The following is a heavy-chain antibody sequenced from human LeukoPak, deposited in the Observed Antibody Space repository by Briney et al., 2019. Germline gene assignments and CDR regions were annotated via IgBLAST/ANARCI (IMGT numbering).Heavy chain of an antibody. CDR2: ISSSGSTI. J-gene: IGHJ4*02. CDR1: GFTFSSYE. V-gene: IGHV3-48*03. Sequence: PGGSLRLSCAASGFTFSSYEMNWVRQAPGKGLEWVSYISSSGSTIYYADSLKGRFTISRDNAKNSLYLQMNSLRAEDTAVYYCARDRGAIDSSGYYYSTFDYWGQGTLVTVSS. CDR3: ARDRGAIDSSGYYYSTFDY. D-gene: IGHD3-22*01.